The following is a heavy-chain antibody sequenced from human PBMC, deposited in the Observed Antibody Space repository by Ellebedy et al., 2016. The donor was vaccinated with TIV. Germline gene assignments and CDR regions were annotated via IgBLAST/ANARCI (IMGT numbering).Heavy chain of an antibody. J-gene: IGHJ1*01. CDR2: IYPGDSDT. CDR1: GYSFTSYW. V-gene: IGHV5-51*01. D-gene: IGHD3-16*01. CDR3: ARGAGGSRSTEYFQH. Sequence: PGGSLRLSCKGSGYSFTSYWSGWVRQMPGKGLEWMRIIYPGDSDTSYSPSFHGQVTISADKSSSTAYLQWSSLKASDTAMYYCARGAGGSRSTEYFQHWGQGTLVTVSS.